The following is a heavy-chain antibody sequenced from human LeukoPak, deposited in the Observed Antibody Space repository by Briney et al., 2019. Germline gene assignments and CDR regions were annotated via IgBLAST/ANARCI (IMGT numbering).Heavy chain of an antibody. Sequence: ASVKVSCKASGYTFTSYGISWVRQPPGQGLEWMGWIIAYNGYSNYAQKLQGRVTMTTDTSTSTGYMELRSLRSDDTALYYCARDAGKTPYYYDSSGSYYYYYMDVCGKGTTVTVSS. CDR2: IIAYNGYS. J-gene: IGHJ6*03. D-gene: IGHD3-22*01. CDR3: ARDAGKTPYYYDSSGSYYYYYMDV. CDR1: GYTFTSYG. V-gene: IGHV1-18*01.